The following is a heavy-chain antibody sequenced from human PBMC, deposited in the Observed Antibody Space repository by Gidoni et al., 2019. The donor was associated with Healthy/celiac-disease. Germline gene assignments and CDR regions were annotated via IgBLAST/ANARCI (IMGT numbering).Heavy chain of an antibody. V-gene: IGHV4-39*07. CDR2: IYYSGST. Sequence: QLQLQESGPGLVKPSETPSLTCTVSGGSISSSSYYWGWIRQPPGKGLGWIGSIYYSGSTYYSPSLKSRVTISVDTSKNQFSLKLSSVTAADTAVYYCARTDSSSWYYYWGQGTLVTVSS. J-gene: IGHJ4*02. D-gene: IGHD6-13*01. CDR3: ARTDSSSWYYY. CDR1: GGSISSSSYY.